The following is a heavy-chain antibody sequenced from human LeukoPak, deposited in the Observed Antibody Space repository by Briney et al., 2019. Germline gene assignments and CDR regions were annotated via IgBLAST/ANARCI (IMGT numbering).Heavy chain of an antibody. J-gene: IGHJ2*01. CDR2: IYYSGST. D-gene: IGHD5-18*01. V-gene: IGHV4-59*01. CDR1: GGSISSDY. CDR3: ARGDTAMASYWYFDL. Sequence: PSETLSLTCTVSGGSISSDYWSWIRQPPGKGLEWIGHIYYSGSTNYNPSLKSRVTISVDTSKNQFSLKLSSVTAADTAVYYCARGDTAMASYWYFDLWGRGTLVTVSS.